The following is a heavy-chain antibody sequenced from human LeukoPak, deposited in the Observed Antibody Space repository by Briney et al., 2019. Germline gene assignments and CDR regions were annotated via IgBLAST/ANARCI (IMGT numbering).Heavy chain of an antibody. Sequence: SETLSLTCTVSGGSISSYYWSWIRQPPGKGLEWIGYIYTSGSTNYNPSLKSRVTISVDTSKNQFTLKLSSVTAADTAVYYCARSTDSSSWWGNWFDPWGQGTLVTVSS. CDR1: GGSISSYY. D-gene: IGHD6-13*01. V-gene: IGHV4-4*09. J-gene: IGHJ5*02. CDR3: ARSTDSSSWWGNWFDP. CDR2: IYTSGST.